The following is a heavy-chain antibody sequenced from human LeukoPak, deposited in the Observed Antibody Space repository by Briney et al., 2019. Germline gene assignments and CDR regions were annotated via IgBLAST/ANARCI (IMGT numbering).Heavy chain of an antibody. CDR2: IIPIFGTA. V-gene: IGHV1-69*13. CDR3: ARQRYCSSTSCYPKNPYYYYGMDV. J-gene: IGHJ6*01. CDR1: GGTFSSYA. D-gene: IGHD2-2*01. Sequence: SVKVSCKASGGTFSSYAISWVRQAPGQGLEWMGGIIPIFGTANYAQKFQGRVTITADESTSTAYMELSSLRSEDTAVYYCARQRYCSSTSCYPKNPYYYYGMDVWGQGTTVTVSS.